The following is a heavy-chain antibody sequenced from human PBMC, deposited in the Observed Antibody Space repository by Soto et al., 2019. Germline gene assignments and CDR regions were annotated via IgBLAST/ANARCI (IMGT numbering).Heavy chain of an antibody. CDR2: IYYSGST. Sequence: SETLSLTCTVSGGSISSGDYCWSWIRQSPGKGLEWIAYIYYSGSTYYNPSLKSRVTISVDTSKNQFSLKLISVTAADTAVYYCARPAYGDYGMDVWGKGITVTVSS. CDR3: ARPAYGDYGMDV. D-gene: IGHD4-17*01. V-gene: IGHV4-30-4*02. J-gene: IGHJ6*04. CDR1: GGSISSGDYC.